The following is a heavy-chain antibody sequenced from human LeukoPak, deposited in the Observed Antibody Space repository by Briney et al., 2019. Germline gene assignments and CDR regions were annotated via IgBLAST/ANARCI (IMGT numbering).Heavy chain of an antibody. V-gene: IGHV4-34*01. D-gene: IGHD2-2*01. Sequence: SETLSLTCAVYGGSFSGYYWSWIRKPPGKGLEWIGEINHSGSTNYNPSLKSQVTTSVGTSKNQSSLKLSSVTAADTAVYYCARPVNCSSTSCHYYFDYWGQGTLVTVSS. J-gene: IGHJ4*02. CDR3: ARPVNCSSTSCHYYFDY. CDR2: INHSGST. CDR1: GGSFSGYY.